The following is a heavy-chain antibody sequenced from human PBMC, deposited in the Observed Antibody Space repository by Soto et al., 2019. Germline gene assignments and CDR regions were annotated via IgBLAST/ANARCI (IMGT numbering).Heavy chain of an antibody. D-gene: IGHD2-8*01. Sequence: SLRLSCAASGFTFSSYAMSWVLQAPGKGLEWVSAISGSGGSTYYADSVKGRFTISRDNSKNTLYLQMNSLRAEDTAVYYCAKDKGCTNGVCYRGVYYYGMDVWGQGTTVTVSS. J-gene: IGHJ6*02. CDR2: ISGSGGST. CDR1: GFTFSSYA. CDR3: AKDKGCTNGVCYRGVYYYGMDV. V-gene: IGHV3-23*01.